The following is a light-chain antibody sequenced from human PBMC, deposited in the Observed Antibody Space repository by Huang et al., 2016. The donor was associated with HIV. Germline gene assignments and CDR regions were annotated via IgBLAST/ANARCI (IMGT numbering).Light chain of an antibody. J-gene: IGKJ1*01. CDR1: QNIGRY. CDR2: SAS. V-gene: IGKV1-39*01. CDR3: QQSYNTPRT. Sequence: DIQMTQSPSSLFASVGDRFTITCRASQNIGRYLTWYQKKHGKAPKILIYSASTLQSGVPSRFNGGGSGTDFTLTIRGLQPEDFATYHCQQSYNTPRTFGQGTKVEMK.